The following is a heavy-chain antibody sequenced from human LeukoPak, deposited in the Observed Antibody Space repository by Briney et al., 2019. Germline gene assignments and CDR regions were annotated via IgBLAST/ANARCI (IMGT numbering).Heavy chain of an antibody. J-gene: IGHJ4*02. V-gene: IGHV3-30*18. CDR1: GFTLSYYG. CDR3: AKHGTGDHYFDY. Sequence: GGSLRLSCAASGFTLSYYGMHWVRQAPGKGLEWVAVSSHDGTKQYYADSVKGRFTISRDDSKKTLYLQMNSLRAEDTAVYYCAKHGTGDHYFDYWGQGTLVTVSS. CDR2: SSHDGTKQ. D-gene: IGHD7-27*01.